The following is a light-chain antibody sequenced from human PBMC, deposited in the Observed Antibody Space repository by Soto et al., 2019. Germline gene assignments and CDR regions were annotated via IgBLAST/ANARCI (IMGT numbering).Light chain of an antibody. V-gene: IGLV1-51*01. CDR2: DNN. CDR1: RSNIGNNY. Sequence: QSVLTQPPSVSAAPGQKVTISCSGSRSNIGNNYVSWYQQLPGTAPKLLIYDNNKRPSGIPDRFSGSKSGTSATLCITGLQTGDEADYYCGTWDSSLNGVVVGGGTKLTVL. J-gene: IGLJ2*01. CDR3: GTWDSSLNGVV.